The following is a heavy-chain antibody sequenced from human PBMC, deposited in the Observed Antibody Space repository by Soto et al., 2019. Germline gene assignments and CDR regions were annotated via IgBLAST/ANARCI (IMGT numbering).Heavy chain of an antibody. Sequence: QVQLVQSGAEVKKPGASVKVSCKASGYTFTSYGFSWVRLAPGQGLEWMGWISAYNGNTNYAQKLQGRVTMTTDTSTSTAYMELRSLRSDDTTLSYCARTTEGYSYRYGDYWGQGTLVSVSS. J-gene: IGHJ4*02. D-gene: IGHD5-18*01. CDR1: GYTFTSYG. V-gene: IGHV1-18*01. CDR3: ARTTEGYSYRYGDY. CDR2: ISAYNGNT.